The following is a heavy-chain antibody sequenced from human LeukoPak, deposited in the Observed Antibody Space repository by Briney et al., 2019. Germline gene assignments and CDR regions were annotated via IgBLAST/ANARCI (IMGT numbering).Heavy chain of an antibody. CDR1: GYSFTNYG. V-gene: IGHV1-18*01. D-gene: IGHD3-10*01. CDR2: ISGYNGNT. CDR3: ARDITMLSVAPGY. J-gene: IGHJ4*02. Sequence: ASVKVSCKASGYSFTNYGITWVRQAPGQGLEWMGWISGYNGNTDYTQRLHGRVTMTTDTSTSTAYMEPNSLTSDDTAVYYCARDITMLSVAPGYWGQGTLVTVSS.